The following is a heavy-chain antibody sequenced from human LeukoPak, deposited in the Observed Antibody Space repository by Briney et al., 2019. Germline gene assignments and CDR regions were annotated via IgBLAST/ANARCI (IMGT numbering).Heavy chain of an antibody. Sequence: GGSLRLSCAASGFTFSSYWMHWVRQPPGKGLVWVSRINGDGSRTTSADSVKGRFTISRDNAKNTLYLQMNSLRAEDTAVYYCVKGGYSSSWSLFDYWGQGTLVTVSS. CDR3: VKGGYSSSWSLFDY. J-gene: IGHJ4*02. CDR1: GFTFSSYW. CDR2: INGDGSRT. V-gene: IGHV3-74*01. D-gene: IGHD6-13*01.